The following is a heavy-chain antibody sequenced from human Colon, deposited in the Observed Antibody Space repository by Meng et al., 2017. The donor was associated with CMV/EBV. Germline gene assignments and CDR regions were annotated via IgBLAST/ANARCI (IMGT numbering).Heavy chain of an antibody. Sequence: QVQLVQSGAEVKKPGAPVKVSCKASGYTFTSYDINWVRQARGQGPEWMGYMKPHSGDTAYAQKFQGRVTMTRDTAINTAYMELSSMRSEDTAVYYCATSFYGGLPWGQGTLVTVSS. CDR3: ATSFYGGLP. CDR1: GYTFTSYD. J-gene: IGHJ5*02. D-gene: IGHD2/OR15-2a*01. CDR2: MKPHSGDT. V-gene: IGHV1-8*01.